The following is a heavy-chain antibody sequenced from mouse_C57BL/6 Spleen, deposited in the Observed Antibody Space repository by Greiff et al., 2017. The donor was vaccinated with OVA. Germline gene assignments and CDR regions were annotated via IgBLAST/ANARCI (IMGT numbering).Heavy chain of an antibody. CDR2: IYPGDGDT. D-gene: IGHD1-1*01. Sequence: QVQLQQSGPELVKPGASVKISCKASGYAFSSSWMNWVKQRPGKGLEWIGRIYPGDGDTNYNGQVKGKATLTADKSSSTAYLQLSSLTSEDSAVSFCARADYGSSYYGMDYWGQGTSVTVSS. CDR1: GYAFSSSW. J-gene: IGHJ4*01. V-gene: IGHV1-82*01. CDR3: ARADYGSSYYGMDY.